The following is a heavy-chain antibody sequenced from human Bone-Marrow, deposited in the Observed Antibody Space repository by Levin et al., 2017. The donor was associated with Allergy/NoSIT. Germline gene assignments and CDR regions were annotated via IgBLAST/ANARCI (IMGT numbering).Heavy chain of an antibody. CDR1: GFTFRSFG. CDR3: ARRLVPAGQSYYGMDV. D-gene: IGHD6-6*01. J-gene: IGHJ6*02. V-gene: IGHV3-33*01. Sequence: LSLPCVASGFTFRSFGMHWVRQAPGKGLEWVAIIWYDGSDKYYADSVKGRFTISRDNSKNTVFLQMDGLRAEDTAVYYCARRLVPAGQSYYGMDVWGQGTTVTVSS. CDR2: IWYDGSDK.